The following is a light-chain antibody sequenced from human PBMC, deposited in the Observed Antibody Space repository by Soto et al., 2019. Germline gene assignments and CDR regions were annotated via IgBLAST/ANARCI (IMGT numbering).Light chain of an antibody. CDR1: ESVSSY. CDR2: DTS. CDR3: QHRSIWPIT. J-gene: IGKJ5*01. V-gene: IGKV3-11*01. Sequence: PGERATLSCRASESVSSYLAWYQVKPGQAPRLLIYDTSNRATGIPARFSGSGSGTDFTLTISSLEAEDFAVYYCQHRSIWPITFGQGTRLEIK.